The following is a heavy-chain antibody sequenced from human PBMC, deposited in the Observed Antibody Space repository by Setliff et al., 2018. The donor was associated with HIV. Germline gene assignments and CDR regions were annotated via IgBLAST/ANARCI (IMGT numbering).Heavy chain of an antibody. CDR2: IYYSGST. CDR1: GGSISSGGYY. V-gene: IGHV4-31*01. CDR3: ARWHPPYGFWEEDY. J-gene: IGHJ4*02. Sequence: PSETLSLTCTVSGGSISSGGYYWSWIRQHPGKGLEWIGYIYYSGSTYYNPSLKSLVTISVDGSKNQFSLKLKSVTAADTAVYYCARWHPPYGFWEEDYWGQGTLVTVSS. D-gene: IGHD3-10*01.